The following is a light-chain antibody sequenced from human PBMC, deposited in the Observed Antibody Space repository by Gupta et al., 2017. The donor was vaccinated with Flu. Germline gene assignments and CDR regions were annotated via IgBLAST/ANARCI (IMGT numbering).Light chain of an antibody. V-gene: IGKV3-20*01. J-gene: IGKJ2*01. Sequence: PGTLSLSPGEGATRSCGASSSFSSDVLAWYRQKPGQAPRLLIYGASKRAIGIPDRFSGSGSGTDFTLTISRLEPEDVAVYYCQKYGNSPTFGQGTKLEIK. CDR1: SSFSSDV. CDR3: QKYGNSPT. CDR2: GAS.